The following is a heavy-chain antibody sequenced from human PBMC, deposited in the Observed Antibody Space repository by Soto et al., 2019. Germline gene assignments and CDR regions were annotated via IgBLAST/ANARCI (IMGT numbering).Heavy chain of an antibody. CDR2: IISDGSYT. CDR1: GFTFRDYW. Sequence: GGSLRLSCSASGFTFRDYWMYWVRQAPGKGLVWVSRIISDGSYTFYADSVKGRFTISRDNAKNTLYLQMNSLRAEDTAVYYCARAPSIYESGYYDFWGQGTLVTVSS. J-gene: IGHJ4*02. D-gene: IGHD3-3*01. V-gene: IGHV3-74*01. CDR3: ARAPSIYESGYYDF.